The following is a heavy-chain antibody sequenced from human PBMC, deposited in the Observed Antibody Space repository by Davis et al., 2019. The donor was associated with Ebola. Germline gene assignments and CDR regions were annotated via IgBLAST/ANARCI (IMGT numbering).Heavy chain of an antibody. J-gene: IGHJ4*02. Sequence: MPGGSLRLSCTVSGDSISGSEWWSWVRQPPGKGLEWIGEIYHSGSTTYNPSLKSRVTISVDKSKNQFSLKLNSGTAADTAVYYCARDTSFVGYFDDWGQGTLVTVSS. D-gene: IGHD2-2*01. V-gene: IGHV4-4*02. CDR3: ARDTSFVGYFDD. CDR2: IYHSGST. CDR1: GDSISGSEW.